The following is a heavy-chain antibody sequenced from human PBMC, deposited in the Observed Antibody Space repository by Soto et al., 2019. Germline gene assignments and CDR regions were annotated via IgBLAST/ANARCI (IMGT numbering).Heavy chain of an antibody. D-gene: IGHD2-21*01. CDR2: ISAYDGQT. J-gene: IGHJ6*02. Sequence: GASVKVSCKASGDGFSNYGFSWVRQAPGQGLEWMGWISAYDGQTNYTKKFQGRVTMTTDTSSSTAYMELRSLRSDDTAVYYRASSAYYYYGMDVWGQGTTVTVSS. CDR3: ASSAYYYYGMDV. V-gene: IGHV1-18*01. CDR1: GDGFSNYG.